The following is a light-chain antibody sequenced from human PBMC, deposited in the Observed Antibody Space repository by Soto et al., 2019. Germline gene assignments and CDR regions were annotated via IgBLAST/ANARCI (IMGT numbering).Light chain of an antibody. J-gene: IGKJ1*01. CDR2: GVS. CDR3: QQYASSVT. V-gene: IGKV3-20*01. CDR1: QNFSSSF. Sequence: EIVLTQSPGSLSLSPGERATLSCRASQNFSSSFFAWYQQKRGQAPRLLMYGVSSRATGVPDRFIGSGSGTDSTLTISRLEPEDFAVYYCQQYASSVTFDQGTKVEIK.